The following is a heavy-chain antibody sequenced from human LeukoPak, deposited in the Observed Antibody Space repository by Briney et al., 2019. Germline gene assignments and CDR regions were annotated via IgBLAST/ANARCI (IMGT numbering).Heavy chain of an antibody. J-gene: IGHJ5*02. CDR1: GFTLSGHW. Sequence: GGSLRLSCAASGFTLSGHWMHWFRQPPGKGLAWVSRNKYDGSESYYADSVKGRFTISRDNAKNTLYLQMNSLRVEDTAVYYCAKSDRFDPWGQGTLVTVSS. V-gene: IGHV3-74*01. CDR3: AKSDRFDP. CDR2: NKYDGSES. D-gene: IGHD2-21*02.